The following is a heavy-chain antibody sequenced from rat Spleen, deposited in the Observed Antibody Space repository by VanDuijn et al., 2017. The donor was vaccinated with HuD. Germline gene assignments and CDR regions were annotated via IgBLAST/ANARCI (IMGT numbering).Heavy chain of an antibody. CDR1: GFSLTDYS. Sequence: VQLRESGPDLVQPSQTLSLTCTVSGFSLTDYSVHWVSQPPGKGLEWMGVMWCGGGTAFISTLKSRLTITRDTSKSQLFLTMNSLQTEDTATYYCARGEEGIPFAYWGQGTLVTVSS. D-gene: IGHD1-11*01. J-gene: IGHJ3*01. CDR2: MWCGGGT. CDR3: ARGEEGIPFAY. V-gene: IGHV2S63*01.